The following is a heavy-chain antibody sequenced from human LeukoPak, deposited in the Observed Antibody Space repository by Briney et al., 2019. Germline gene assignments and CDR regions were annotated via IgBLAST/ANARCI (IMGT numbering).Heavy chain of an antibody. CDR1: GYTFTGYY. J-gene: IGHJ4*02. CDR2: MNPNSGNT. D-gene: IGHD3-10*01. CDR3: ARGITMVRGVIPRLGY. Sequence: ASVKVSCKASGYTFTGYYMHWVRQAPGQGLEWMGWMNPNSGNTGYAQKFQGRVTMTRNTSISTAYMELSSLRSEDTAVYYCARGITMVRGVIPRLGYWGQGTLVTVSS. V-gene: IGHV1-8*02.